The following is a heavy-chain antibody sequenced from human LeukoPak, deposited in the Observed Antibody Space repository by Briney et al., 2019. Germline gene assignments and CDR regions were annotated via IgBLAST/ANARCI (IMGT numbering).Heavy chain of an antibody. Sequence: GGSLRLSCAASGFTFSSYAMSWVRQAPGKGLEWVSAISGSGGSTYYADSVKGRFTISRDNSKNTLYQQMNSLRAEDTAVYYCAGDSSGWRRGYWGQGTLVTVSS. V-gene: IGHV3-23*01. D-gene: IGHD6-19*01. J-gene: IGHJ4*02. CDR2: ISGSGGST. CDR1: GFTFSSYA. CDR3: AGDSSGWRRGY.